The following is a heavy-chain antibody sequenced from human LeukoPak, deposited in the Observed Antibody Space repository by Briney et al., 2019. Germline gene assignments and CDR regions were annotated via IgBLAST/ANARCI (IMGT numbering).Heavy chain of an antibody. CDR2: INPNSGGT. V-gene: IGHV1-2*02. D-gene: IGHD1-1*01. CDR3: ARDKGGNWFRYWYFDL. J-gene: IGHJ2*01. CDR1: GYTFTGYY. Sequence: ASVKVSCKASGYTFTGYYIHWVRQAPGQGLEGMGWINPNSGGTNYAQKFQGRVTMTRDTSITTVYMELSSLTSDDTAVYYCARDKGGNWFRYWYFDLWGRGALVTVSS.